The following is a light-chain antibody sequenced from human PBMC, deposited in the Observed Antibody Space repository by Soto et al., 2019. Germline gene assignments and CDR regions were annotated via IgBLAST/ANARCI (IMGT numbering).Light chain of an antibody. CDR2: DAS. CDR3: QEYGTSFTWT. J-gene: IGKJ1*01. Sequence: EIVLTQSPATLSLSPGERATHSCRASQSVSSYLAWYQQKPGQAPRLLIYDASNRATGIPARFSGSGSGTDFTLTISSLEPEDFATYFCQEYGTSFTWTFGQGTKVEIK. V-gene: IGKV3-11*01. CDR1: QSVSSY.